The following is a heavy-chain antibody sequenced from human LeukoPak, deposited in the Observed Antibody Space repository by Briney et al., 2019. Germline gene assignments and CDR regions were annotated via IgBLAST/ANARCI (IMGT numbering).Heavy chain of an antibody. Sequence: PGGSLRLSCGASGFAFSNSWMHWVRQAPGKGLVWVSYMNGDGSTISHADSVKGRFTMSRDNARNALHLDMNSLREEDTAVYFCVRGTSHWYGVDYWGRGTQVTVSS. CDR1: GFAFSNSW. CDR3: VRGTSHWYGVDY. V-gene: IGHV3-74*01. D-gene: IGHD2-2*01. CDR2: MNGDGSTI. J-gene: IGHJ4*02.